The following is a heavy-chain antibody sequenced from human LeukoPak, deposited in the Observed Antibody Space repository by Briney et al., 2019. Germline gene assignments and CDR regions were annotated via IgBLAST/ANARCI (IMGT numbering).Heavy chain of an antibody. CDR2: INPSGGST. D-gene: IGHD1-26*01. Sequence: ASVKVSCKASGYTFTSYYMHWVRQAPGQGLEWMGIINPSGGSTSYAQKFQGRATMTRDMSTSTVYMELSSLRSEDTAVYYCASAARELLTNDAFDIWGQGTMVTVSS. CDR1: GYTFTSYY. J-gene: IGHJ3*02. V-gene: IGHV1-46*01. CDR3: ASAARELLTNDAFDI.